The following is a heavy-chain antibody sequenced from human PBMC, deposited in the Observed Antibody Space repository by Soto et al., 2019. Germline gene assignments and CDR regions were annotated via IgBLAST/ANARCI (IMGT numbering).Heavy chain of an antibody. CDR3: ARRTGTAPRFDY. CDR2: ISYDGSNQ. V-gene: IGHV3-30-3*01. Sequence: QVQLVESGGGVVQPGRSLRLSCSASGFTFSDFEMYWVRQAPGKGLDWVSFISYDGSNQYYAGSVKGRFTVSRDNSKNTLFLLMNSLRPEDTAVYFCARRTGTAPRFDYWGRGTLVTVSS. CDR1: GFTFSDFE. D-gene: IGHD1-7*01. J-gene: IGHJ4*02.